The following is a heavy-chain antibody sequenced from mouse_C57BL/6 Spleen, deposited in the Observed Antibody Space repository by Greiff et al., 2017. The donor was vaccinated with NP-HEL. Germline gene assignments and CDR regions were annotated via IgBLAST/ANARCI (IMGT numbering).Heavy chain of an antibody. CDR1: GFNIKDYY. J-gene: IGHJ1*03. D-gene: IGHD1-1*01. CDR2: IDPEDGDT. Sequence: EVQLQQSGAELVRPGASVKLSCTASGFNIKDYYMHWVKQRPEQGLEWIGRIDPEDGDTEYAPKFQGKATMTADTSSNTAYLQLSSLTSEDTAVYYCTTFYYYGSSRSPYWYFDVWGTGTTVTVSS. V-gene: IGHV14-1*01. CDR3: TTFYYYGSSRSPYWYFDV.